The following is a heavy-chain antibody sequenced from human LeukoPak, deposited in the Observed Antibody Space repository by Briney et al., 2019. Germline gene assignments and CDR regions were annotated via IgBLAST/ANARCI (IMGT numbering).Heavy chain of an antibody. CDR3: AHWRDDYKYYFDY. D-gene: IGHD5-24*01. Sequence: SETLSLTCAVYGGPLSGYYWSWIRQPPGQRLEWSGEINHSGSTNYNPSLKSRGTISVDTSKTQFSLKLTSVTAADTAVYYCAHWRDDYKYYFDYWGQGTLVTVSS. V-gene: IGHV4-34*01. CDR2: INHSGST. CDR1: GGPLSGYY. J-gene: IGHJ4*02.